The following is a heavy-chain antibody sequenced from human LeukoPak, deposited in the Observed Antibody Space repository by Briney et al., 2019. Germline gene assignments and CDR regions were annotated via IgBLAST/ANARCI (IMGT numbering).Heavy chain of an antibody. CDR2: INPNSGGT. CDR1: GYTFTGYY. J-gene: IGHJ5*02. D-gene: IGHD2-21*02. V-gene: IGHV1-2*02. Sequence: ASVKVSCKASGYTFTGYYMHWVRQAPGQGLEWMGWINPNSGGTNYAQKFQGRVTMTRDTSITTAYMELSRLRSDDTAVYYCARVVTPGAFWFDPWGQGTLVTVSS. CDR3: ARVVTPGAFWFDP.